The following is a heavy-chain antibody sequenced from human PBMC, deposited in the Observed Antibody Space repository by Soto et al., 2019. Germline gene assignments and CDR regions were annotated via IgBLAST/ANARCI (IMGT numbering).Heavy chain of an antibody. CDR2: IYYSGST. CDR1: GGSISSYY. CDR3: ARERSGGHSLYYFDY. V-gene: IGHV4-59*01. J-gene: IGHJ4*02. D-gene: IGHD5-18*01. Sequence: SETLSLTCTVSGGSISSYYWSWIRQPPGKGLEWIGYIYYSGSTNYNPSLKSRVTISVDTSKNQFSLKLSSVTAADTAVYYCARERSGGHSLYYFDYWGQGTLVSVSS.